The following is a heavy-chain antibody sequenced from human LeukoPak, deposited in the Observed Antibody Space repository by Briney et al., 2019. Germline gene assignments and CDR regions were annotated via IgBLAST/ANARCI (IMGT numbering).Heavy chain of an antibody. V-gene: IGHV4-59*01. J-gene: IGHJ4*02. CDR2: IYYSGST. CDR3: ARGRRGIDFDY. CDR1: GGSISTYY. D-gene: IGHD2/OR15-2a*01. Sequence: SETLSLTCTVSGGSISTYYWGWIRQPPGKGLEWIGYIYYSGSTNYYPSLKSRVTISVDTSKSQFSLKLSSVTAADTAVYYCARGRRGIDFDYWGQGALVTVSS.